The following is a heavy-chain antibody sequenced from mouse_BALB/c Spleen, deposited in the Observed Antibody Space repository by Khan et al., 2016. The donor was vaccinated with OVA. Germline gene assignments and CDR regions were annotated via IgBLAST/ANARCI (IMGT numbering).Heavy chain of an antibody. Sequence: VQLQQPGAELVRPGASVKISCKAFGYTFTNHHINWVKQRPGQGLEWIGYINPYNDYTNYNQKFKGKATLTVEKSSRTAYMELSSLTSEDSAVYYGANPRQLGLMGWFTYWGQGTLVTVSA. CDR1: GYTFTNHH. V-gene: IGHV1S45*01. CDR2: INPYNDYT. J-gene: IGHJ3*01. CDR3: ANPRQLGLMGWFTY. D-gene: IGHD3-2*01.